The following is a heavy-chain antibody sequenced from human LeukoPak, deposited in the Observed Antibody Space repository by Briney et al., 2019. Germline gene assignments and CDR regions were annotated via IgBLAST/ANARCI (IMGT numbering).Heavy chain of an antibody. V-gene: IGHV3-21*01. D-gene: IGHD2-2*01. Sequence: GGSLRLSCAASGFTFSSYSMNWGRQAPGQGLEWVSSICSSSSYIYYADSVKGRFTISRDNAKNSLYLQMNSLRAEDTAVYYCARDHIVVVPAAIDAFDIWGQGTMVTVSS. J-gene: IGHJ3*02. CDR3: ARDHIVVVPAAIDAFDI. CDR2: ICSSSSYI. CDR1: GFTFSSYS.